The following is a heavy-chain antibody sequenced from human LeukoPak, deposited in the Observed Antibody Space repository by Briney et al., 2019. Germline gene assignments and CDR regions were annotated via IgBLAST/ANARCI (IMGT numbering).Heavy chain of an antibody. CDR3: ARGIAAAAHY. D-gene: IGHD6-13*01. CDR1: GFTFSTYG. V-gene: IGHV3-21*04. CDR2: ISSGSGYI. J-gene: IGHJ4*02. Sequence: GGSLRLSCAASGFTFSTYGMNWVRQAPGKGLEWVSSISSGSGYIYYADSVKGRFTISRDNSKNTLYLQMNSLRAEDTAVYYCARGIAAAAHYWGQGTLVTVSS.